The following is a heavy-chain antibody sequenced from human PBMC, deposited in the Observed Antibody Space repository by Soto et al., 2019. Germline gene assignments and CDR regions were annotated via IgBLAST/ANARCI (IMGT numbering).Heavy chain of an antibody. Sequence: GWSLRLSCAASGFTFGLYWMHLVRQAPGKGLEWVSRINTDGSGTNYADSVQGRFTISTDNAKNTLYLQMNSLRAEDTSVHYCTRDRYYFDSSGDVNSVPEDLQHSAQGTLVTVSS. J-gene: IGHJ1*01. CDR1: GFTFGLYW. CDR2: INTDGSGT. D-gene: IGHD3-22*01. CDR3: TRDRYYFDSSGDVNSVPEDLQH. V-gene: IGHV3-74*01.